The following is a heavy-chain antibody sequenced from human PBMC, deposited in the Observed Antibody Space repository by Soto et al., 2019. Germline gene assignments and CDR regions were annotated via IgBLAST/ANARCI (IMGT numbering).Heavy chain of an antibody. Sequence: QVQLVQSGDEVKKPGSSVKVSCKASGGTFGSYAISWVRQAPGQGLAWMGGIIPIPGTANYARKFQGRVTIAADESTSTAYMELSSLRSEDTAVYYCARSQGSSTSLEIYYYYYYGMDVWGQGTTVTVSS. CDR2: IIPIPGTA. CDR3: ARSQGSSTSLEIYYYYYYGMDV. D-gene: IGHD2-2*01. V-gene: IGHV1-69*01. CDR1: GGTFGSYA. J-gene: IGHJ6*02.